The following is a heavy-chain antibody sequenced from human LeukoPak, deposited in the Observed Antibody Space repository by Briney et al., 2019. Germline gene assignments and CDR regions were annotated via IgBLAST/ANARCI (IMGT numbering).Heavy chain of an antibody. CDR3: ARSIAARPEPNY. J-gene: IGHJ4*02. D-gene: IGHD6-6*01. Sequence: SSETLSLTCTVSGGSVSSGSYYWSWIRQPPGKGLEWIGYIYYSGSTNYNPSLKSRVTISVDTSKNQFSLKLSSVTAADTAVYYCARSIAARPEPNYWGQGTLVTVSS. CDR2: IYYSGST. V-gene: IGHV4-61*01. CDR1: GGSVSSGSYY.